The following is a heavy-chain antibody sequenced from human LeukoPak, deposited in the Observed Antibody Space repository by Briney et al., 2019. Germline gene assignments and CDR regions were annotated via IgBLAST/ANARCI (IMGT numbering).Heavy chain of an antibody. CDR2: ISSSSSYI. Sequence: GGSLRLSCAASGFTFSSYSMNWVRQAPGKGLEWVSSISSSSSYIYYADSVKGRFTISKDNAKNSLYLQMNSLRAEDTAVYYRARDREYCSSTSCHNWFDPWGQGTLVTVSS. V-gene: IGHV3-21*01. J-gene: IGHJ5*02. D-gene: IGHD2-2*01. CDR1: GFTFSSYS. CDR3: ARDREYCSSTSCHNWFDP.